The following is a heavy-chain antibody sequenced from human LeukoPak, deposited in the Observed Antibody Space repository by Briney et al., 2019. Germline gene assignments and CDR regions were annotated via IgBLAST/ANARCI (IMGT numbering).Heavy chain of an antibody. CDR2: IYYSGST. Sequence: SETLSLTCTVSGVSISSYYWSWIRQPPGKGLEWIGYIYYSGSTNYNPSLKSRVTISVDTSKNQFSLKLSSVTAADTAVYYCASYSSSWYRGYYFDYWGQGTLVTVSS. CDR1: GVSISSYY. J-gene: IGHJ4*02. V-gene: IGHV4-59*01. D-gene: IGHD6-13*01. CDR3: ASYSSSWYRGYYFDY.